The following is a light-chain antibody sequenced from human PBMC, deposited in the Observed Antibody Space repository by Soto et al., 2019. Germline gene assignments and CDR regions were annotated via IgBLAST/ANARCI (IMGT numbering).Light chain of an antibody. CDR2: DVT. CDR1: SSDVGGYSY. Sequence: QSVLTQPASVSGSPGQSITISCTGTSSDVGGYSYVSWFQQHPGKVPKLMIYDVTNRPSGVSNRFSASKSGNTASLTISGLQAEDEADYYCSSYAGSHNYVSGSGTKLTVL. CDR3: SSYAGSHNYV. V-gene: IGLV2-14*01. J-gene: IGLJ1*01.